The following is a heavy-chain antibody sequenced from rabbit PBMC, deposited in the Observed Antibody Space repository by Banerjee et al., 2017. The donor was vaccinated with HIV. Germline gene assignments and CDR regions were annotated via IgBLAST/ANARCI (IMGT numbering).Heavy chain of an antibody. CDR1: GFSFNNKYV. V-gene: IGHV1S45*01. J-gene: IGHJ4*01. CDR2: IYAGSSGTT. CDR3: ARGLDGGATDNL. D-gene: IGHD2-1*01. Sequence: QEQLEESGGDLVKPGGTLKLSCKASGFSFNNKYVMCWVRQAPGKGLEWIACIYAGSSGTTYYATWAKGRVTISKTSSTTVTLQMTSLTAADTATYFCARGLDGGATDNLWGQGTLVTVS.